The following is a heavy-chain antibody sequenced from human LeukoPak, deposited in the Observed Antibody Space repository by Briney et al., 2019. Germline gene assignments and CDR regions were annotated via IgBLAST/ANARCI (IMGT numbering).Heavy chain of an antibody. V-gene: IGHV5-51*01. CDR2: IYPGDSDT. CDR3: AITYSSSWYRVDY. D-gene: IGHD6-13*01. Sequence: GESLKISCKGSGYSFTSYWIGWVRQMPGKGLEWMGIIYPGDSDTRYSPSFQGQVTISADKSISTAYLQWSSLKASDTAMYYCAITYSSSWYRVDYWGQGTLVTVSS. J-gene: IGHJ4*02. CDR1: GYSFTSYW.